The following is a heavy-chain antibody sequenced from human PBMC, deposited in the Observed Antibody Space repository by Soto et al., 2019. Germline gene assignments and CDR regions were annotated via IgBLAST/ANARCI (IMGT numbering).Heavy chain of an antibody. CDR3: AKDGVIVGATTAGMDV. J-gene: IGHJ6*02. V-gene: IGHV3-30*18. D-gene: IGHD1-26*01. CDR1: GFTFSSYG. CDR2: ISYDGSNK. Sequence: PGGSLRLSCAASGFTFSSYGMHWVRQAPGKGLEWVAVISYDGSNKYYADSVKGRFTISRDNSKNTLYLQMNSLRAEDTAVYYCAKDGVIVGATTAGMDVWGQGTTVTVSS.